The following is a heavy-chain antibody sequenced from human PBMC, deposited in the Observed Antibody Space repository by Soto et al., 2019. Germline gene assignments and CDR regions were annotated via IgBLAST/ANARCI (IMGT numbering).Heavy chain of an antibody. CDR3: ARDRLGDWFDP. J-gene: IGHJ5*02. Sequence: SETLSLTCTVSGGSISSGGYYWSWIRQHPGKGLEWIGYIYLSGSTYYNPSLKSRVTMSVDTSKNQFSLKLSSVTAADTAVYYCARDRLGDWFDPWGQGTLVTVSS. V-gene: IGHV4-31*03. D-gene: IGHD6-25*01. CDR1: GGSISSGGYY. CDR2: IYLSGST.